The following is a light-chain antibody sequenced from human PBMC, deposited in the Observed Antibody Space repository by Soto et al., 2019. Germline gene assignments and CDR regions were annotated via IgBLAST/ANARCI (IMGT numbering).Light chain of an antibody. CDR3: QQYLNLLT. J-gene: IGKJ4*01. V-gene: IGKV1-33*01. CDR2: DAS. Sequence: DIPMTQSLSSLSASVGDRVTITCQASQDINIYLNWYQQKPGKAPKLLIYDASNLETGVPSRFRGSGSGTEFTFTISSLQPEDIATYFCQQYLNLLTFGGGTKVEIK. CDR1: QDINIY.